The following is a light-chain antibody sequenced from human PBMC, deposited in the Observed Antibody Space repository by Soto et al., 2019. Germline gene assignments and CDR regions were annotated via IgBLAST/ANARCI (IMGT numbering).Light chain of an antibody. Sequence: QAVVSQPPSASGSPGQTVTISCSGSSSNIGSRTVTWYQQLPGMAPKLLMFSNNQRPSGVPDRFSGSKSGTSASLAISGLQSGDEGDYYCAAWDGSLKAVVFGGGTKLTVL. CDR1: SSNIGSRT. J-gene: IGLJ2*01. CDR3: AAWDGSLKAVV. V-gene: IGLV1-44*01. CDR2: SNN.